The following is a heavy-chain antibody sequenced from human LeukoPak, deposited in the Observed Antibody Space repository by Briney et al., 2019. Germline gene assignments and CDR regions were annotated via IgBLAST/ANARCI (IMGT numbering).Heavy chain of an antibody. CDR1: GDTLTELS. CDR3: ATGGPWDLLKY. V-gene: IGHV1-24*01. D-gene: IGHD3-9*01. J-gene: IGHJ4*02. Sequence: ASVKVSCKVSGDTLTELSTHWVRQAPGKGLEWMGGFDPEHGEMIYAQKLQGRVTMTEDRSTDSAYMELSSLRSEDTAVYYCATGGPWDLLKYWGQGTLVTVSS. CDR2: FDPEHGEM.